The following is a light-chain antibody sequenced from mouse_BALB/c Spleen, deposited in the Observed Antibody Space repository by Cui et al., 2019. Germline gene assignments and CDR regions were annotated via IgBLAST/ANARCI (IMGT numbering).Light chain of an antibody. J-gene: IGKJ2*01. CDR2: STS. Sequence: QLVLTHSPALMSPSLGERVTMTCTASSSVSSSDLHWYQQKPGSSPKLWIYSTSNLASGVPARFSGSGSGTSYSLTISSMEAEDAATYDGHQYHRSYTFGGGTKLEIK. V-gene: IGKV4-74*01. CDR1: SSVSSSD. CDR3: HQYHRSYT.